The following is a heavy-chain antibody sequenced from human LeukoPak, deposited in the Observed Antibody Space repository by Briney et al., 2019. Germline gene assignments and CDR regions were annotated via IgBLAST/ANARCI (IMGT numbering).Heavy chain of an antibody. Sequence: SVKVSCKASGGTFSSYAISWVRQAPGQGLEWMGGIIPIFGTANYAQKFQGRVTITADKSTSTAYMELSSLRSEDTAVYYCARDRSLYGGYVFFDYWGQGTLVTVSS. V-gene: IGHV1-69*06. CDR1: GGTFSSYA. CDR2: IIPIFGTA. D-gene: IGHD5-12*01. CDR3: ARDRSLYGGYVFFDY. J-gene: IGHJ4*02.